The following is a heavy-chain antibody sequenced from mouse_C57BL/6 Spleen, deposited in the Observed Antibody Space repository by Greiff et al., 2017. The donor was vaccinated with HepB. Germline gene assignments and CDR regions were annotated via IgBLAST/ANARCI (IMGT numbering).Heavy chain of an antibody. Sequence: EVQGVESGEGLVKPGGSLKLSCAASGFTFSSYAMSWVRQTPEKRLEWVAYISSGGDYIYYADTVKGRFTISRDNARNTLYLQMSSLKSEDTAMYYCTRDGGYYDYDVRYYAMDYWGQGTSVTVSS. CDR1: GFTFSSYA. CDR3: TRDGGYYDYDVRYYAMDY. CDR2: ISSGGDYI. V-gene: IGHV5-9-1*02. J-gene: IGHJ4*01. D-gene: IGHD2-4*01.